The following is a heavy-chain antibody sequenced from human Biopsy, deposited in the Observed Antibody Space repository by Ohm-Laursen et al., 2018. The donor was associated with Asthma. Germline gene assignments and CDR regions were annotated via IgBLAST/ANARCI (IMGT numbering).Heavy chain of an antibody. CDR2: IYYSGTT. CDR3: ARHWSGTGWHGTYSWFDP. J-gene: IGHJ5*01. Sequence: SDTLSLTCPVSGASSITTTNYWAWIRQPPGERLEWVGSIYYSGTTIHNWSLKSRLSLSVDTSRNQFSLRLRSVTAADTAVYYCARHWSGTGWHGTYSWFDPWGRGTQVIVSS. V-gene: IGHV4-39*01. CDR1: GASSITTTNY. D-gene: IGHD1-14*01.